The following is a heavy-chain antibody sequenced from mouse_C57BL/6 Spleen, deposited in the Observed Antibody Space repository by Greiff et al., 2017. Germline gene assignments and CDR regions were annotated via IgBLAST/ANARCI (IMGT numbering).Heavy chain of an antibody. CDR3: AILYYGYDGFAY. D-gene: IGHD2-2*01. CDR2: IHPNSGST. J-gene: IGHJ3*01. Sequence: QVQLQQSGAELVKPGASVKLSCKASGYTFTSYWMHWVKQRPGQGLEWIGMIHPNSGSTNYNEKFKSKATLTVDKSSSTAYMQLSSLTSEDSAVYYCAILYYGYDGFAYWGQGTLVTVSA. CDR1: GYTFTSYW. V-gene: IGHV1-64*01.